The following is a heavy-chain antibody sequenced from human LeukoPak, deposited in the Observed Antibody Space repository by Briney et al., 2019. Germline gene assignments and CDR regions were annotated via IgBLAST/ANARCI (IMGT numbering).Heavy chain of an antibody. V-gene: IGHV1-8*01. CDR3: VRVPPGTTIYAY. CDR2: MNPNNSDI. CDR1: GYTFTSHH. J-gene: IGHJ4*02. D-gene: IGHD1-14*01. Sequence: ASVTVSCTASGYTFTSHHINWVRQATGQGLEWVGWMNPNNSDIGYAQKFQGRVTMTRNTSIGTAYMELSSLRSEDTAIYYCVRVPPGTTIYAYWGQGTLVTVSS.